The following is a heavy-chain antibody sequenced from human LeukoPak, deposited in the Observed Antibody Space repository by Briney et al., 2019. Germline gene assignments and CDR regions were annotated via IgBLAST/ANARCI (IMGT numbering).Heavy chain of an antibody. CDR3: ARPLGQGNEYGMDV. CDR1: GGSFSGYY. D-gene: IGHD1-1*01. V-gene: IGHV4-34*01. Sequence: SSETLSLTCAVYGGSFSGYYCSWIRQSPGKGLEWIGEINHSGSTNYNPSLKSRVTISVDTSKNQFSLKLTSVTAADTAVYYCARPLGQGNEYGMDVWGQGTTVTVSS. CDR2: INHSGST. J-gene: IGHJ6*02.